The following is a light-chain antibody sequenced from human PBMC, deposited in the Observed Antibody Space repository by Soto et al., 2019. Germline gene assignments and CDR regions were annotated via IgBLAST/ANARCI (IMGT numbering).Light chain of an antibody. Sequence: DIHLTQSPSSLSASMGDRVTITCRASQNIGDFLTWFQQRPGKAPNLLIYAASTLQSGGPSRFSGGGSGTDFTLTINNVQPEDFATYYCHQSFSILSVTFGQGTRLEIK. CDR3: HQSFSILSVT. J-gene: IGKJ5*01. CDR2: AAS. V-gene: IGKV1-39*01. CDR1: QNIGDF.